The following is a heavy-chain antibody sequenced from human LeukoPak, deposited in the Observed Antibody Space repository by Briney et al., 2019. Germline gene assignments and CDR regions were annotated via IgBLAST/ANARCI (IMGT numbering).Heavy chain of an antibody. CDR2: INPGDSDT. CDR1: GYTFTSYW. CDR3: ARASRDGYNQNFDH. J-gene: IGHJ4*02. Sequence: GESLKISCKGSGYTFTSYWIGWVRQMPGKGLEWMGIINPGDSDTRYSPALQGQVTISADSSTSTAYLQWSSLRASDTAMYYCARASRDGYNQNFDHWGQGTLVTVSS. V-gene: IGHV5-51*01. D-gene: IGHD5-24*01.